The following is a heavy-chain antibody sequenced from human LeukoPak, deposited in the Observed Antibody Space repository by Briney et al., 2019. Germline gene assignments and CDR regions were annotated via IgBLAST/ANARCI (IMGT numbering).Heavy chain of an antibody. J-gene: IGHJ5*02. CDR2: INHSGTT. V-gene: IGHV4-34*01. CDR3: ARVGGYSYLNWLDP. D-gene: IGHD5-18*01. CDR1: VVSFSGYY. Sequence: PSETLSLTSAVYVVSFSGYYWSWIRHRPGQGLEWSGEINHSGTTNYNPSPKSLVTISVDTSKTQFSLKLSSMTAAATAVYYCARVGGYSYLNWLDPWGQGSQV.